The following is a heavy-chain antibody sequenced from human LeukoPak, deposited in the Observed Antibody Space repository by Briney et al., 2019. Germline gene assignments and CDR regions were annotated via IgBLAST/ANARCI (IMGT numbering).Heavy chain of an antibody. V-gene: IGHV4-39*01. D-gene: IGHD6-19*01. CDR3: ARRLAVAGHSFDY. Sequence: SETLSLTCTVSGGSISSSSCYWVWIRQPPGKGLEWIGSIYYSGSTYYNRSLKSRVTISVDTSKNQFSRKLSSVTAADTAVYYCARRLAVAGHSFDYWGQGTLVTVSS. J-gene: IGHJ4*02. CDR2: IYYSGST. CDR1: GGSISSSSCY.